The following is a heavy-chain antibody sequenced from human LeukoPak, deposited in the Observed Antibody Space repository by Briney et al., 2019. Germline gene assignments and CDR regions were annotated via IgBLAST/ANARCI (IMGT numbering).Heavy chain of an antibody. J-gene: IGHJ5*02. CDR3: ARSVNNWFDP. CDR2: TFYRSKWYN. D-gene: IGHD2-8*01. Sequence: SQTLSLTCAISGDSVSTNIGTWNWIRQSPSRGLEWLGRTFYRSKWYNDYAVFVKSRITINPDTSKNQFSLQLNSVTPEDTAVYYCARSVNNWFDPWGQGTLVTVSS. CDR1: GDSVSTNIGT. V-gene: IGHV6-1*01.